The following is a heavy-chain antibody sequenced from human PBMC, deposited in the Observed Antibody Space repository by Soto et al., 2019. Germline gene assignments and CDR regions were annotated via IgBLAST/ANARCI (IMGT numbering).Heavy chain of an antibody. CDR3: ARDAYDILTGYYSRYYYYGMDV. CDR1: GGTFSSYA. D-gene: IGHD3-9*01. J-gene: IGHJ6*02. CDR2: IIPIFGTA. V-gene: IGHV1-69*01. Sequence: QVQLVQSGAEVKKPGSSVKVSCKASGGTFSSYAISWVRQAPGQGLEWMGGIIPIFGTANYAQKFQGRVTITADESTSTAYMELSSLRSEDTAVYYCARDAYDILTGYYSRYYYYGMDVWGHGTTVTVSS.